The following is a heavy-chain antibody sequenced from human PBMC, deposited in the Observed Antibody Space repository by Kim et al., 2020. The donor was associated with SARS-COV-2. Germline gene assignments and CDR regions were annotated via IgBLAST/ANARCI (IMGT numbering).Heavy chain of an antibody. CDR1: GFTLRNYA. J-gene: IGHJ4*02. CDR3: AKKVVGITPFDN. V-gene: IGHV3-23*01. Sequence: GGSLRLSCATSGFTLRNYAMAWVRQAPGKGLEWVSSIDGLGGRISYSDSVKGRFTVSIDSSRNMLSLQMTSLRADDTATYYCAKKVVGITPFDNWGLGTRVTVSS. D-gene: IGHD2-15*01. CDR2: IDGLGGRI.